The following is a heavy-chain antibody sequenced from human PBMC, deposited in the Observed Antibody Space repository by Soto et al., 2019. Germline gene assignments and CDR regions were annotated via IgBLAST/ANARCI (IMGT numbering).Heavy chain of an antibody. D-gene: IGHD3-10*01. Sequence: VGSLRLSCAASGFTFSTYGMQWVRQAPGKGLEWVAVISYDGYLKYYVDAVKGRFTVARDNSKNTLFLGMNSLRVEDTAVYFCAKDFKVSGSHYGTLNYYYVMDVWGQGTTVTVSS. J-gene: IGHJ6*02. CDR1: GFTFSTYG. CDR3: AKDFKVSGSHYGTLNYYYVMDV. V-gene: IGHV3-30*18. CDR2: ISYDGYLK.